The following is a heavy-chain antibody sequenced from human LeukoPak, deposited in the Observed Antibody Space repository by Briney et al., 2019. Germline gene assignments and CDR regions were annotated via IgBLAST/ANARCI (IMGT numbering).Heavy chain of an antibody. CDR1: GFTFSSYA. V-gene: IGHV3-23*01. J-gene: IGHJ2*01. CDR2: ISGSGGST. Sequence: GGSLRLSCAASGFTFSSYAMSWVRQAPGKGLEWVSAISGSGGSTYYAASVRGQVTISRDNSKNTVYLQINSLRPEDTALYYCAKGSSSSYWYFDLWGRGTLVTVSS. CDR3: AKGSSSSYWYFDL. D-gene: IGHD6-6*01.